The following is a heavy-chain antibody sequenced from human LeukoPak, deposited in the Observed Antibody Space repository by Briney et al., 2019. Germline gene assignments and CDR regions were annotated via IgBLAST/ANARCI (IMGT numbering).Heavy chain of an antibody. CDR2: ISAYNGNP. D-gene: IGHD6-19*01. Sequence: ASVTVSCKASGYTFTSYGISWVRQAPGQGLEWMGWISAYNGNPNYAQRLEGRVTMTTDTSTSTAYMELRSLRSDDTAVYYCARSRRDTSGWYWSYWGQGTLVTVSS. V-gene: IGHV1-18*01. CDR3: ARSRRDTSGWYWSY. CDR1: GYTFTSYG. J-gene: IGHJ4*02.